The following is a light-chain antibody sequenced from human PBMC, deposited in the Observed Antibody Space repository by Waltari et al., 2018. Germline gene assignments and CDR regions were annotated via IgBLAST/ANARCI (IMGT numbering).Light chain of an antibody. CDR2: ETS. CDR3: QKYGRLPAT. Sequence: DIVLTQSPGTLSLSPGDRATLSCWASQSVSKYLAWYQQNPGQAPRLLIYETSIRATGVPDRFSGSGSGTDFSLTISRLEPEDFAVYYCQKYGRLPATFGQGTKVEIK. J-gene: IGKJ1*01. CDR1: QSVSKY. V-gene: IGKV3-20*01.